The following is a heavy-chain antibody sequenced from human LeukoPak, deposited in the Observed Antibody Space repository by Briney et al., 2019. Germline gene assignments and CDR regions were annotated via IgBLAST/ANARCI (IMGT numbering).Heavy chain of an antibody. CDR2: VGGGIDI. Sequence: GGSLRLSCVASGFTFSVHGMTWVRQAPGEGLEWVSSVGGGIDIYYADSVKGRFTISRDNARNSLYLQMGSLRAEDTAVYYCATYTHWVAGDVWGQGTTVTVSS. CDR1: GFTFSVHG. J-gene: IGHJ6*02. CDR3: ATYTHWVAGDV. V-gene: IGHV3-69-1*01. D-gene: IGHD3-16*01.